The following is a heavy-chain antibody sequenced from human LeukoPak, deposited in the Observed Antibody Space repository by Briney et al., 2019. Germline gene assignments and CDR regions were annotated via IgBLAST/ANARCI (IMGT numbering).Heavy chain of an antibody. CDR3: AKGVRRDGGSCLIMTFEI. J-gene: IGHJ3*02. V-gene: IGHV3-23*01. CDR2: ISGSGGST. D-gene: IGHD2-15*01. CDR1: RLAFSTYG. Sequence: GGSLRLSCAASRLAFSTYGMSWVRQAPGKGLEWVSSISGSGGSTYYGDSVKGRFTISRDNSKDTLYLQLNSLRADDTAVYYCAKGVRRDGGSCLIMTFEISGQETQWSAS.